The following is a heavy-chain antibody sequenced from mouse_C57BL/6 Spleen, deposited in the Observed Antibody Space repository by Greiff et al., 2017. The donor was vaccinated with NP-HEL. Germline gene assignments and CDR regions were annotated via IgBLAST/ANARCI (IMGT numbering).Heavy chain of an antibody. CDR1: GYSITSGYD. D-gene: IGHD1-1*01. CDR2: ISYSGST. CDR3: ARGGITTVVLDV. J-gene: IGHJ1*03. Sequence: EVQRVESGPGMVKPSQSLSLTCTVTGYSITSGYDWHWIRHFPGNKLEWMGYISYSGSTNYNPSLKSRISITHDTSKNHFFLKLNSVTTEDTATYYCARGGITTVVLDVWGTGTTVTVSS. V-gene: IGHV3-1*01.